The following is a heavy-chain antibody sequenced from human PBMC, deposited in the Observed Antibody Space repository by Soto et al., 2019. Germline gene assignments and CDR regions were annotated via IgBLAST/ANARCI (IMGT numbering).Heavy chain of an antibody. CDR2: SSGSGVTT. Sequence: EMQLLESGGRLVQPGGSLRLSCAASGFTFSSYAMSWVRQAPGKGLEWVSTSSGSGVTTHYADSVKGRFTISRDNSKNTLYLQMNSLRAEDTALYYCAKGEALGGDHYYYYGMDVWGQGPTVTVS. J-gene: IGHJ6*02. CDR1: GFTFSSYA. D-gene: IGHD3-16*01. CDR3: AKGEALGGDHYYYYGMDV. V-gene: IGHV3-23*01.